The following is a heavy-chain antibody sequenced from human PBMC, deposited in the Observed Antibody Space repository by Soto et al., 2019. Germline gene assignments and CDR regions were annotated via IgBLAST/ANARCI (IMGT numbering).Heavy chain of an antibody. V-gene: IGHV3-23*01. Sequence: EVQLLESGGGLVQPGGSLRLSCAASGFTLSRQAMSWVRQAPGKGLEWVSAISVSGARTYYADSVMGRFSISRDTSKNTLYLQINTLRVEDTAVYYCAKDQTPGYSADWAVGYYFHFWGQGTLVTVSS. CDR2: ISVSGART. CDR1: GFTLSRQA. D-gene: IGHD5-12*01. J-gene: IGHJ4*02. CDR3: AKDQTPGYSADWAVGYYFHF.